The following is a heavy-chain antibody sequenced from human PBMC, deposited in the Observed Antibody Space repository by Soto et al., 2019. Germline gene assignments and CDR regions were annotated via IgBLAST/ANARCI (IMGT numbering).Heavy chain of an antibody. D-gene: IGHD3-3*02. CDR1: GGSISPSY. Sequence: PSETLSLTCIVSGGSISPSYWTWIRQPPGKGLEWIGEIIHTGSTNYNPSLESRLTISVDTSKKQFSLKLSSVTDADTAVYHCARARIPFSGALDIWGQGTMVTVSS. J-gene: IGHJ3*02. CDR3: ARARIPFSGALDI. V-gene: IGHV4-34*12. CDR2: IIHTGST.